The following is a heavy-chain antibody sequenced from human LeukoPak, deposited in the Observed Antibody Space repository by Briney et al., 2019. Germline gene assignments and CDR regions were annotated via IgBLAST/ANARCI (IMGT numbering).Heavy chain of an antibody. V-gene: IGHV4-61*02. CDR1: GGPISSGSYY. J-gene: IGHJ4*02. CDR3: ASFNVDTGFVDY. D-gene: IGHD5-18*01. Sequence: SETLSLTCTVSGGPISSGSYYWSWIRQPAGKGLEWIGRIYTSGSTNYNPSLKSRVTISVDTSKNQFSLKLSSVTAADTAVYYCASFNVDTGFVDYWGQGTLVTVSS. CDR2: IYTSGST.